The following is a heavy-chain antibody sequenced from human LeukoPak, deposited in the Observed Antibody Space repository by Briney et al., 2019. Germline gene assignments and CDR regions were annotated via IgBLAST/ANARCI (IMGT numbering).Heavy chain of an antibody. V-gene: IGHV3-30*18. J-gene: IGHJ5*02. CDR1: GFTHSTYG. D-gene: IGHD3-16*02. Sequence: GGSLRLSRAASGFTHSTYGMHWVRQAPGKGLEWVAIISYDGSNKYYADSVKGRFTISRDNSKNTLYLQMNSLRAEDTAVYYCAKDLSYHWGQGTLVTVSS. CDR3: AKDLSYH. CDR2: ISYDGSNK.